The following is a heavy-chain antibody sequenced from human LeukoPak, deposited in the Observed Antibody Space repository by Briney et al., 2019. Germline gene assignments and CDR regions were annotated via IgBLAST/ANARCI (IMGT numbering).Heavy chain of an antibody. CDR2: INNDGSSA. Sequence: GGSLRLSCAASGFTFSSYWMHWVRQTPGKGLIYISRINNDGSSANYADSVRGRFTISRDNAENTLYLQMNSLRAEDTAVYYCASLEMATNWGQGTLVTVSS. D-gene: IGHD5-24*01. J-gene: IGHJ4*02. CDR3: ASLEMATN. CDR1: GFTFSSYW. V-gene: IGHV3-74*01.